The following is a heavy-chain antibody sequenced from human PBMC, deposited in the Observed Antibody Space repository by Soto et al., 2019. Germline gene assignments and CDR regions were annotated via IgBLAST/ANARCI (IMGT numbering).Heavy chain of an antibody. J-gene: IGHJ4*02. D-gene: IGHD6-19*01. V-gene: IGHV3-23*01. CDR1: GFTFSSYA. Sequence: GGSLRLSCAASGFTFSSYAMSWVRQAPGKGLDWVSLISTTAGRTFHADSVKGRFTISRDTSRNTLYLQMNSLRAEDTAVYFCAKLSFKSGWYPDHWGQGTLVTVSS. CDR3: AKLSFKSGWYPDH. CDR2: ISTTAGRT.